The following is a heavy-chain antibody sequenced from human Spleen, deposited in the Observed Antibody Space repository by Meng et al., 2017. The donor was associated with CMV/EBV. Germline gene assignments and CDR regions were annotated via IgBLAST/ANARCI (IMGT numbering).Heavy chain of an antibody. D-gene: IGHD2-21*01. CDR1: GYIFTDHY. CDR2: INPNSGGT. CDR3: ARDVDYYDYSMDV. V-gene: IGHV1-2*02. J-gene: IGHJ6*02. Sequence: ASVKVSCKTSGYIFTDHYLHWVRQAPGQGLEWMGWINPNSGGTKYAQKFEGRVTMTRDTSTRTAYMELRSLRSDDTAVYYCARDVDYYDYSMDVWGQGATVTVSS.